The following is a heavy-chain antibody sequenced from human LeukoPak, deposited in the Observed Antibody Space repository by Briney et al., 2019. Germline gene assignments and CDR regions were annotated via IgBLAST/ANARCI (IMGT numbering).Heavy chain of an antibody. J-gene: IGHJ4*02. CDR2: ISSGRSYI. D-gene: IGHD6-13*01. Sequence: PGGSLRLSCAASGFIFSTYTMNWVRQAPGKGLEWVSSISSGRSYIYYADSVKGRFTISRDNAKNSLYLQMNSLRAEDTAVYYCATDSAAQFDYWGEGTLVTVSS. V-gene: IGHV3-21*01. CDR1: GFIFSTYT. CDR3: ATDSAAQFDY.